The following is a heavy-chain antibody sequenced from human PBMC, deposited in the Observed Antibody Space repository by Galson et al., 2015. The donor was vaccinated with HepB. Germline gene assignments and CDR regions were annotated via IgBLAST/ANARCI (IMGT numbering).Heavy chain of an antibody. D-gene: IGHD3-10*01. V-gene: IGHV3-49*04. Sequence: SLRLSCAASGFTFGDYAMSWVRQAPGKGLEWVGFIRSKAYGGTTEYAASVKGRFTISRDDSKSIAYLQMNSLKTEDTAVYYCTRNLLWSDGMDVWGQGTTVTVSS. CDR3: TRNLLWSDGMDV. CDR2: IRSKAYGGTT. J-gene: IGHJ6*02. CDR1: GFTFGDYA.